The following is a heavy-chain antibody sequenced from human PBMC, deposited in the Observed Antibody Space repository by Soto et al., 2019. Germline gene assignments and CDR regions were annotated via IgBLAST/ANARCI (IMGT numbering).Heavy chain of an antibody. J-gene: IGHJ3*02. D-gene: IGHD6-6*01. CDR3: ARQLTESIAASPHAFDI. V-gene: IGHV5-51*01. Sequence: GESLKISCKGSGYSFTSYWIGWVRQMPGKGLEWMGIIYPGDSDTRYSPSFQGQVTISADKSISTAYLQWSSLKASDTAMYYCARQLTESIAASPHAFDIWGQGTMVTVSS. CDR2: IYPGDSDT. CDR1: GYSFTSYW.